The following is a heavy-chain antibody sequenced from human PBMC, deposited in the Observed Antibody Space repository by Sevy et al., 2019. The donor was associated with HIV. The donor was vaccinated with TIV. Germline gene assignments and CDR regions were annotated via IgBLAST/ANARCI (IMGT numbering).Heavy chain of an antibody. Sequence: ASVKVSCKVSGYTLTELSMHWVRQAPGKGLEWMGGFDPEDGETIYAQKLQGRVTMTEDTSTDTAYMELSSLRSEDTAVYYCAMTGVYYYGMDVWGQGTTVTVSS. J-gene: IGHJ6*02. D-gene: IGHD3-10*01. V-gene: IGHV1-24*01. CDR3: AMTGVYYYGMDV. CDR2: FDPEDGET. CDR1: GYTLTELS.